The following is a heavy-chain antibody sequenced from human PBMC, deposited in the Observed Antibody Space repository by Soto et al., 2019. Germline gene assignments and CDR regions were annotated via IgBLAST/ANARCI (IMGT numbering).Heavy chain of an antibody. CDR3: ASERVAEMATGGYFDN. J-gene: IGHJ4*02. Sequence: QVHLVQYGAEMKKPGSSVKVSCKTSGGTFSDLAFSWVRQAPRQGLEWVGGIVPLFGTPDYAQKFQGRVTNHADESSSSVYIELRRLRSEDTAIYYCASERVAEMATGGYFDNWGQGTLVTVSS. V-gene: IGHV1-69*01. D-gene: IGHD5-12*01. CDR1: GGTFSDLA. CDR2: IVPLFGTP.